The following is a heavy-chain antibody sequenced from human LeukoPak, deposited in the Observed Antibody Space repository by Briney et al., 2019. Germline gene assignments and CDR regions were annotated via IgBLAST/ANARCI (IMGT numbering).Heavy chain of an antibody. CDR1: GFTFSSYA. V-gene: IGHV3-23*01. CDR3: AKDDSDYDILTGYYYTDY. Sequence: PGGSLGLSCAASGFTFSSYAMSWVRQAPGKGLEWVSAISGSGGSTYYADSVKGRFTISRDNSKNTLYLQMNSLRAEDTAVYYCAKDDSDYDILTGYYYTDYWGQGTLVTVSS. CDR2: ISGSGGST. J-gene: IGHJ4*02. D-gene: IGHD3-9*01.